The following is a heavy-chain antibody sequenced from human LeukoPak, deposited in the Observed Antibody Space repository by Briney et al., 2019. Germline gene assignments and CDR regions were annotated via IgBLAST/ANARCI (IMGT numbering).Heavy chain of an antibody. J-gene: IGHJ4*02. V-gene: IGHV3-30-3*01. Sequence: GGSLRLSCAASGFXFSSYAIRWVRQAPGKGLEWVAVISYDGSNKYYADSVKGRFTISRDNSKNTLYLQMNSLRAEDTAVYYCARDHSSSGYYFDYWGQGTLVTVSS. CDR1: GFXFSSYA. CDR2: ISYDGSNK. D-gene: IGHD6-13*01. CDR3: ARDHSSSGYYFDY.